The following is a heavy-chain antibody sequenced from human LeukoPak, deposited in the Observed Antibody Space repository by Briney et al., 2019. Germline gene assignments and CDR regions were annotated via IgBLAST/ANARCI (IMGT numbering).Heavy chain of an antibody. CDR3: VSGGYYDILTGYLNY. D-gene: IGHD3-9*01. J-gene: IGHJ4*02. Sequence: ASVKVSCKASGYTFTGYYMHWVRQAPGQGLEWMGWINPNSGGTNYAQEFQGRVTMTRETSISTAYMELSRLRSDDTAVYYCVSGGYYDILTGYLNYWGQGTLVTVSS. CDR2: INPNSGGT. V-gene: IGHV1-2*02. CDR1: GYTFTGYY.